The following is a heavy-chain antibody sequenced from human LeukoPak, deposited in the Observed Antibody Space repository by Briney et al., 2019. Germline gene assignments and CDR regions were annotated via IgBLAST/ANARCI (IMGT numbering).Heavy chain of an antibody. CDR2: INPSGGST. D-gene: IGHD5-18*01. Sequence: GASVKVSCKASGYTFTSYYMHWVRQAPGQGLEWMGIINPSGGSTSYAQKFQGRVTMTRDTSTSTVYMELSSLRSEDTAVYYCARFDVDTAMAGSGGDYWGQGTLVTVSS. V-gene: IGHV1-46*01. CDR1: GYTFTSYY. J-gene: IGHJ4*02. CDR3: ARFDVDTAMAGSGGDY.